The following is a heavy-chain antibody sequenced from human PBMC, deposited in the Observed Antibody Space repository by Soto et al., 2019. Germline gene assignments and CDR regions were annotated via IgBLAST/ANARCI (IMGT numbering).Heavy chain of an antibody. CDR3: ARDRPALLLTYYGMDV. CDR1: GGTFSSYA. V-gene: IGHV1-69*01. J-gene: IGHJ6*02. D-gene: IGHD2-15*01. CDR2: IIPIFGTA. Sequence: QVQLVQSGAEVQKPGSSVKVSCKASGGTFSSYAISWVRQAPGQGLEWMGGIIPIFGTANYAQKFQGRVTITADESTSTAYMELSSLRSEDTAVDYCARDRPALLLTYYGMDVWGQGTTVTVSS.